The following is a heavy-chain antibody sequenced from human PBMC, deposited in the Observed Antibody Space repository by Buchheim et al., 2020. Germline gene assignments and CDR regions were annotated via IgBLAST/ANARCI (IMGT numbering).Heavy chain of an antibody. V-gene: IGHV3-48*03. Sequence: EVQLVESGGGLVQAGGSLRLSCATSGFTFSIYEMNWVRQAPGKGLEWVSRISSSGDNIHYADFVQGRFTTSRDSAKNSLSLQMSSLRIEDTAIYYCAREGISGVDYWGQGTL. CDR1: GFTFSIYE. D-gene: IGHD3-10*01. CDR3: AREGISGVDY. J-gene: IGHJ4*02. CDR2: ISSSGDNI.